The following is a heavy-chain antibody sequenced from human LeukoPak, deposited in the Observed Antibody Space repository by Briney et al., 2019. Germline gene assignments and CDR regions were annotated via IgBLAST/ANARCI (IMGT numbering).Heavy chain of an antibody. CDR2: IIPISGTA. J-gene: IGHJ4*02. CDR3: ASGIVGRYCSSTSCYAPFDY. D-gene: IGHD2-2*01. CDR1: GGTFSSYA. V-gene: IGHV1-69*13. Sequence: SVKVSCKASGGTFSSYAISWVRQAPGQGLEWMGGIIPISGTANYAQKFQGRVTITADESTSTAYMELSSLRSEDTAVYYCASGIVGRYCSSTSCYAPFDYWGQGTLVTVSS.